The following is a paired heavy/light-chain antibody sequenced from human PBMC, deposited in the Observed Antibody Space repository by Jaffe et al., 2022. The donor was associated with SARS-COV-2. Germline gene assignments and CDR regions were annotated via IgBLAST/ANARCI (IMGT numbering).Heavy chain of an antibody. V-gene: IGHV3-7*03. CDR2: IQPDGGEK. D-gene: IGHD1-26*01. J-gene: IGHJ3*02. CDR3: ARDELSGNYDAFDI. Sequence: EVQLVESGGGLVQPGGSLRLTCVASGFTFNRHWMSWVRQAPGKGLEWVANIQPDGGEKNYVGSVKGRFTISRDNTKNSFYLQMNSLRADDTAVYYCARDELSGNYDAFDIWGQGTMVTVSS. CDR1: GFTFNRHW.
Light chain of an antibody. CDR2: DNN. CDR3: AAWDDTLSADV. CDR1: TSNIGNYP. V-gene: IGLV1-51*01. J-gene: IGLJ1*01. Sequence: QSVLTQSPSVSAAPGQKVTISCSGTTSNIGNYPVSWYQQLPGTAPRLLIYDNNKRPSGIPDRFSGSKSGTSATLAITGLQTGDEADYYCAAWDDTLSADVFGTGTKVTVL.